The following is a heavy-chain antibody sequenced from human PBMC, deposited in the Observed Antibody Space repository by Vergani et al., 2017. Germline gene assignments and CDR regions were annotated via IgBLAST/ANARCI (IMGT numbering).Heavy chain of an antibody. D-gene: IGHD6-13*01. CDR2: ISSSSSTI. CDR3: ARVPIAAAVGRAFDI. J-gene: IGHJ3*02. Sequence: EVQLVESGGGLVQPGGSLRLSCAASGFTFSSYSMNWVRQAPGKGLEWVSYISSSSSTIYYADSVKGRFTISRDNAKNSLYLQMNSLRDEDTAVYYCARVPIAAAVGRAFDIWGQGTMVTVSS. V-gene: IGHV3-48*02. CDR1: GFTFSSYS.